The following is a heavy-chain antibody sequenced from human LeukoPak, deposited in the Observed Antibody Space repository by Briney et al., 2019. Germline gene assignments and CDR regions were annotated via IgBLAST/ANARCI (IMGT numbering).Heavy chain of an antibody. V-gene: IGHV1-46*01. CDR2: IYPRDGST. Sequence: ASVKVSCKASGYTFTSSYIHWVRQAPGQGLEWMGMIYPRDGSTSYAQKFQGRVTVTRDTSTSTVHMELSGLRSEDTAVYYCARDQEGFDYWGQGTLVTVS. CDR3: ARDQEGFDY. J-gene: IGHJ4*02. CDR1: GYTFTSSY.